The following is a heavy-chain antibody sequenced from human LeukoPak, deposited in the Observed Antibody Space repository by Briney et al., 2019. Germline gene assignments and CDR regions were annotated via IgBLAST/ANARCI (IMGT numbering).Heavy chain of an antibody. D-gene: IGHD2-2*01. V-gene: IGHV3-48*02. CDR3: ARVQGVCNSTTCFVGNGDV. J-gene: IGHJ6*04. CDR2: ISSRGSTI. CDR1: GFIFRDHS. Sequence: GGSLRLSCVGSGFIFRDHSMNWVRQAPGKGLEWVSYISSRGSTIYYADSVKGRLTISRDNAKNSVFLQMNGLRDQDTAVYYCARVQGVCNSTTCFVGNGDVWGKGTTVIVSS.